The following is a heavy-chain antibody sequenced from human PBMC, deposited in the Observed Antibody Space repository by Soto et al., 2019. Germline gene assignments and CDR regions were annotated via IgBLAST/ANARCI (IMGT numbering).Heavy chain of an antibody. J-gene: IGHJ4*02. CDR2: IYRTGST. D-gene: IGHD1-7*01. CDR3: ASRDPGTSVDY. V-gene: IGHV4-4*02. CDR1: GCSFTSNNW. Sequence: SETLALTCAVSGCSFTSNNWWTWVRQPPGQGLEWIGEIYRTGSTNYNPSLKSRVTISLDKSENQFSLKVTSLTAADTAVYYCASRDPGTSVDYWGQGTLVTVSS.